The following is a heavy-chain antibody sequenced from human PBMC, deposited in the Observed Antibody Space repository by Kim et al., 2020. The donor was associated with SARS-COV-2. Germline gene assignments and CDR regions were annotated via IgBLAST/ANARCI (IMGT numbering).Heavy chain of an antibody. Sequence: GGSLRLSCAASGFTFSSYGIHWVRQAPGKGLEWVAFISDGGSDKYYADSVKGRFTISRDNSKNTVYLQMNSLRTEDTSVYYCAKDVLQTTYCSGGTCYPHSNPAYWGQGILVTVSS. J-gene: IGHJ4*02. CDR3: AKDVLQTTYCSGGTCYPHSNPAY. CDR1: GFTFSSYG. V-gene: IGHV3-30*18. D-gene: IGHD2-15*01. CDR2: ISDGGSDK.